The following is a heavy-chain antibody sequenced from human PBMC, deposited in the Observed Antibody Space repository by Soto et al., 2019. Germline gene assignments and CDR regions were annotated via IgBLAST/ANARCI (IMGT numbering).Heavy chain of an antibody. V-gene: IGHV4-31*03. CDR3: ARDRYGSGGSCYPRYAFDI. CDR2: IYYSGST. CDR1: GGSISSGGYY. J-gene: IGHJ3*02. Sequence: QVQLQESGPGLVKPSQTLSLTCTVSGGSISSGGYYWSWIRQHPGKGLEWIGYIYYSGSTYYNPSLKSRVTISVDTSKNQFSLKLSSVTAADTAVYYCARDRYGSGGSCYPRYAFDIWGQGTRVTVSS. D-gene: IGHD2-15*01.